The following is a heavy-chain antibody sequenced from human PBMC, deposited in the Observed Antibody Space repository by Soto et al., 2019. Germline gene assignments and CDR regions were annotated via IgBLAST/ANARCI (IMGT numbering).Heavy chain of an antibody. Sequence: GGSLRLSCAASGFTFSDYYMSWIRQAPGKGLEWVSYISSSGSTIYYADSVKGRFTISRDNAKNSLYLQMNSLRAEDTAVYYCASWDHYDYTTFDYWGQGTLVTVSS. CDR1: GFTFSDYY. CDR2: ISSSGSTI. CDR3: ASWDHYDYTTFDY. V-gene: IGHV3-11*01. J-gene: IGHJ4*02. D-gene: IGHD3-16*01.